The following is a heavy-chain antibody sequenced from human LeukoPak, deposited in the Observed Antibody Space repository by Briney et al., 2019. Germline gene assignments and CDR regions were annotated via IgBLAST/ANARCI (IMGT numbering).Heavy chain of an antibody. V-gene: IGHV3-53*01. J-gene: IGHJ3*02. CDR3: ARPHSGAFPWAFDM. CDR1: GFSFTAYS. Sequence: GGSLRLSCAASGFSFTAYSMNWVRQAPGKGLEWVSIFYGDVTTHYADSVQGRFTISRDSSKNTLYLQMVSLRAEDTAMYYCARPHSGAFPWAFDMWGQGTMVTVSS. CDR2: FYGDVTT. D-gene: IGHD1-26*01.